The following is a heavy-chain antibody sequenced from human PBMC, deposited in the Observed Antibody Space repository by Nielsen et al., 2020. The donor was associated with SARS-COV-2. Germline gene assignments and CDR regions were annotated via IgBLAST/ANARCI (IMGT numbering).Heavy chain of an antibody. J-gene: IGHJ4*02. CDR3: AKDISWGYYDSTTGGPYFDY. V-gene: IGHV3-9*01. D-gene: IGHD3-22*01. CDR2: ISWNSGSI. Sequence: LKISCAASGFTFDDYAMHWVRQAPGKGLEWVSGISWNSGSIGYADSVKGRFTISRDNAKNSLFLQMNSLRAEDTALYYCAKDISWGYYDSTTGGPYFDYWGQGTLVTVSS. CDR1: GFTFDDYA.